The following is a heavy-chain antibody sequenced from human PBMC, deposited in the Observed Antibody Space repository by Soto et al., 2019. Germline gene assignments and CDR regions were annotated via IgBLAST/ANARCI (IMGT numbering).Heavy chain of an antibody. J-gene: IGHJ6*03. V-gene: IGHV1-69*02. Sequence: GASVKVSCKASGGTFSSYTISWVRQAPGQGLEWMGRIIPILGIANYAQKFQGRVTITADKSTSTAYMELSSLRSEDTAVYYCARVGITIFGVAPSPYYSMDVWGKGTPVTVSS. CDR2: IIPILGIA. D-gene: IGHD3-3*01. CDR1: GGTFSSYT. CDR3: ARVGITIFGVAPSPYYSMDV.